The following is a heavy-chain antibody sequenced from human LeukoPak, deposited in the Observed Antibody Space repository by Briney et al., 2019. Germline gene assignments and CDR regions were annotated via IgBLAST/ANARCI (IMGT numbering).Heavy chain of an antibody. V-gene: IGHV3-30*18. CDR2: ISYDGSNK. CDR3: AKRASIVGATGGHYGMDV. CDR1: GFTFSSYG. Sequence: PGRSLRLPCAASGFTFSSYGMHWVRQAPGKGLEWVAVISYDGSNKYYADSVKGRFTISRDNSKNTLYLQMNSLRAEDMAVYYCAKRASIVGATGGHYGMDVWGQGTTVTVSS. J-gene: IGHJ6*02. D-gene: IGHD1-26*01.